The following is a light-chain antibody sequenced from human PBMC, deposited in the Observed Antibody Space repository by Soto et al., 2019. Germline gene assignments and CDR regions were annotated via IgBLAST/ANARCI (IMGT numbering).Light chain of an antibody. CDR1: SSDVGGYNY. CDR2: DVS. V-gene: IGLV2-14*03. J-gene: IGLJ1*01. Sequence: QSALTQPASVSGSPGQSNTISCTGTSSDVGGYNYVSWYQHHPGKAPKLIIYDVSNRPSGVSNRFSGSKSGNTASLTISGLQPEDEADYYCSSYTTSNTRQIVFGTGTKLTVL. CDR3: SSYTTSNTRQIV.